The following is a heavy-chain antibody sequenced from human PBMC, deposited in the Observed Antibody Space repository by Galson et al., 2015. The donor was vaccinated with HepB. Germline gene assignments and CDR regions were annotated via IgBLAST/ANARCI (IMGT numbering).Heavy chain of an antibody. CDR2: INHSGST. J-gene: IGHJ4*02. D-gene: IGHD6-6*01. CDR1: GGSFSGYY. Sequence: SETLSLTCAVYGGSFSGYYWSWIRQPPGKGLEWIGEINHSGSTNYNPSLKSRVTISVDTSKNQFTLKLSSVTAADTAVYYCARGAAARLEVTSSFDYWGQGTLVTVSS. CDR3: ARGAAARLEVTSSFDY. V-gene: IGHV4-34*01.